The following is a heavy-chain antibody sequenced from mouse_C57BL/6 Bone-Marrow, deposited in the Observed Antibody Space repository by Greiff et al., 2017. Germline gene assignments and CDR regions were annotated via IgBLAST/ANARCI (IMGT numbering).Heavy chain of an antibody. Sequence: EVQLQQSGPELVKPGASVKISCKASGYTFTDYYMNWVKQSHGKSLEWIGAINPNNGGTSYNQKFKGKATLTVDKSSSTAYMELRSLTSEDSAVYYCARAVVANYYAMDYWGQGTSVTVSS. CDR1: GYTFTDYY. V-gene: IGHV1-26*01. J-gene: IGHJ4*01. D-gene: IGHD1-1*01. CDR2: INPNNGGT. CDR3: ARAVVANYYAMDY.